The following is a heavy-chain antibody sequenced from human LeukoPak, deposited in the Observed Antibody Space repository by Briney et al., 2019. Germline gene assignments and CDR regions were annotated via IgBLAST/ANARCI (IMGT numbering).Heavy chain of an antibody. Sequence: SLRLSCAASGFTFDDYAMHWVRQAPGKGLEWVSGISWNSGSIGYADSVKGRFTISRDNAKNSLYLQMNSLRAEDTALYYCARDIRKRQLVNAFDIWGQGTMVTVSS. CDR2: ISWNSGSI. V-gene: IGHV3-9*01. CDR3: ARDIRKRQLVNAFDI. CDR1: GFTFDDYA. D-gene: IGHD6-6*01. J-gene: IGHJ3*02.